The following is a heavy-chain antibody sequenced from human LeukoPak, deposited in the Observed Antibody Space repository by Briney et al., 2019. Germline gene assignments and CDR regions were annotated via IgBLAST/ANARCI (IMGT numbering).Heavy chain of an antibody. J-gene: IGHJ4*02. D-gene: IGHD6-19*01. CDR3: ARIGYRSSSFDY. Sequence: GGSLRLSCAASGFTFSSYAMSWVRQAPGKGLEWVANIKQDGSEKHYVDSVKGRIIISRDNAENSVYLQVNSLRAEDTAVYYCARIGYRSSSFDYWGQGTLVTVSS. CDR1: GFTFSSYA. V-gene: IGHV3-7*01. CDR2: IKQDGSEK.